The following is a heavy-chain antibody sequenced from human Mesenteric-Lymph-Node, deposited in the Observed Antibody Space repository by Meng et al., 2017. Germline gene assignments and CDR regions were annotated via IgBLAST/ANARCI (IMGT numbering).Heavy chain of an antibody. V-gene: IGHV3-21*01. Sequence: GGSLRLSCAASGFTFSSYAMSWVRQAPGKGLEWVSSISGSSAFIYHADSVKGRFTISRDNAKNSLFLQMNNLRAEDTAVYYCARVEFYGSGSYHPWARGPL. CDR2: ISGSSAFI. CDR1: GFTFSSYA. D-gene: IGHD3-10*01. J-gene: IGHJ5*02. CDR3: ARVEFYGSGSYHP.